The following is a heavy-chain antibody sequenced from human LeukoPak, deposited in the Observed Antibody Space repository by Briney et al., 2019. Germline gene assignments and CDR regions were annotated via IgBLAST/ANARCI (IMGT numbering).Heavy chain of an antibody. J-gene: IGHJ5*02. Sequence: PETLSLTCTVSGGSISSYYWSWIRQPPGKGLEWIGYIYYSGSTNYNPSLKSRVTISVDTSKNQFSLKLSSVTAADTAVYYCARHVAAAGPKWFDPWGQGTLVTVSS. V-gene: IGHV4-59*08. CDR2: IYYSGST. D-gene: IGHD6-13*01. CDR3: ARHVAAAGPKWFDP. CDR1: GGSISSYY.